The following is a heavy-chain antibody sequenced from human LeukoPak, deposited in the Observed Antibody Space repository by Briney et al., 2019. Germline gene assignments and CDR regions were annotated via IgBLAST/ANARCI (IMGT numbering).Heavy chain of an antibody. CDR1: GFTFSSYG. D-gene: IGHD6-13*01. J-gene: IGHJ4*02. V-gene: IGHV3-74*01. Sequence: GGSLRLSCAASGFTFSSYGMHWVRQAPGKGLVWVSRIHTDGSRTSYADSVKGRFTISRDNAKNTLYLQMNSLRAEDTAVYYCARGWYSSSWYEPLDYWGQGTLVTVSS. CDR3: ARGWYSSSWYEPLDY. CDR2: IHTDGSRT.